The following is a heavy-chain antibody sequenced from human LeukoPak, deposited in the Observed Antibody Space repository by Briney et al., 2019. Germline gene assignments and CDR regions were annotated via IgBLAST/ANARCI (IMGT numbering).Heavy chain of an antibody. Sequence: SSETLSLTCTISGGSISSGGYYWSWIRQPPGKGLEWIGYIYYSGSTNYNPSLKSRVTISVDTSKNQFSLKLSSVTAADTAVYYCARDRRSLGFWRGLDYWGQGTLVTVSS. D-gene: IGHD3-3*01. V-gene: IGHV4-61*08. CDR3: ARDRRSLGFWRGLDY. CDR2: IYYSGST. J-gene: IGHJ4*02. CDR1: GGSISSGGYY.